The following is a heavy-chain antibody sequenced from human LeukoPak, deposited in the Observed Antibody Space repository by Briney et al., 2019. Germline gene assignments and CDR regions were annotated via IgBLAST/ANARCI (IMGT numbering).Heavy chain of an antibody. J-gene: IGHJ5*02. CDR3: ASHPVGSSWYGDWWFDP. CDR2: IYYSGST. D-gene: IGHD6-13*01. Sequence: PSETLSLTCIVSGGSISSSSYYWGWIRQPPGKGLEWIGSIYYSGSTYYNPSLKSRVTISVDTSKNQFSLKLSSVTAADTAVYYCASHPVGSSWYGDWWFDPWGQGTLVTVSS. CDR1: GGSISSSSYY. V-gene: IGHV4-39*01.